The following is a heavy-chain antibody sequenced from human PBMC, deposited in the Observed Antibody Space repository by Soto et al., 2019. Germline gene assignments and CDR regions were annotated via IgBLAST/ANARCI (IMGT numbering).Heavy chain of an antibody. Sequence: EVQLVESGGGQVKPGGSLRLSCAASGFTFSSYSMNWVRQAPGKGLQWVSSISSSSTYIYYADSVKGRFTISRDNAKNSLYLQMNSLRAEDTAVYYCARGTNYYDSSVYYGYWGQGTLVTVSS. CDR1: GFTFSSYS. D-gene: IGHD3-22*01. V-gene: IGHV3-21*01. CDR2: ISSSSTYI. J-gene: IGHJ4*02. CDR3: ARGTNYYDSSVYYGY.